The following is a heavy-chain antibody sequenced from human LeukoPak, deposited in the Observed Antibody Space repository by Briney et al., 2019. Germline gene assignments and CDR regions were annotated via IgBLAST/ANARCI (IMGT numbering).Heavy chain of an antibody. D-gene: IGHD6-13*01. J-gene: IGHJ4*02. CDR1: GFTLSNYW. V-gene: IGHV3-7*03. Sequence: GGSLRLACALYGFTLSNYWMSWVRQAPGKGLEWVANIKQDESEKHDVDSVRGRFTISRDNAKNSMYLQMNRLRAEDTAVDYCARGSARIAEDYFDYWGQGNLVTVSS. CDR2: IKQDESEK. CDR3: ARGSARIAEDYFDY.